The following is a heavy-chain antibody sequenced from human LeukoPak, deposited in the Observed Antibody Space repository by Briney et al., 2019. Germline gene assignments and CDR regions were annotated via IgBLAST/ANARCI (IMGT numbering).Heavy chain of an antibody. CDR1: GGSISSYD. V-gene: IGHV4-4*09. J-gene: IGHJ6*03. CDR3: ARLNYGRRDCYYYYYMDV. D-gene: IGHD3-10*01. Sequence: SETLSLTCTVSGGSISSYDWSWIRQPPGKGLEWIAYIYSSGSTNYNPSLKSRVTRSVDTSKNQFSLKLSSVTAADSAVYYCARLNYGRRDCYYYYYMDVWGKGTTVTVSS. CDR2: IYSSGST.